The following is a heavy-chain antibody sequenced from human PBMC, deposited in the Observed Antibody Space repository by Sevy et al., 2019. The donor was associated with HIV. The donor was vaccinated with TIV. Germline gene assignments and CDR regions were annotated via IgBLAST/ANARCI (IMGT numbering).Heavy chain of an antibody. Sequence: GGSLRLSCAASGFTFSSYAMSWVRQAPGKGLEWVSAISGSGGSTYYADSVKGRFTISRDNSKNTLYLQMNSLRAEDTAVYYCAKGGQWLRGADYYYYMDVWGKRTTVTVSS. J-gene: IGHJ6*03. CDR1: GFTFSSYA. CDR2: ISGSGGST. CDR3: AKGGQWLRGADYYYYMDV. D-gene: IGHD6-19*01. V-gene: IGHV3-23*01.